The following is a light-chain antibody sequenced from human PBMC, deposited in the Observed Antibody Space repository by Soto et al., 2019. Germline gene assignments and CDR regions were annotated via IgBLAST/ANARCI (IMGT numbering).Light chain of an antibody. CDR2: GAS. J-gene: IGKJ1*01. CDR1: QSVSSN. V-gene: IGKV3-15*01. CDR3: QQYNNWPRT. Sequence: EIVMTQSPATLSVSPGERATLSCRASQSVSSNLGWYQQKPGQSPRLLIYGASTRATGIPARFSGSGSGTEFTLTINSLQSEDFAVYYCQQYNNWPRTFGQGTKVDIK.